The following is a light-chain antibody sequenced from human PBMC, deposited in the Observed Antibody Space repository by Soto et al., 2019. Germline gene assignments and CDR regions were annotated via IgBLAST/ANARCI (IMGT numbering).Light chain of an antibody. CDR3: QQYGSPPWYT. CDR2: GAS. CDR1: QSVSSSY. J-gene: IGKJ2*01. Sequence: EIVLTQSPGTLSLSPGERATLSCRASQSVSSSYLAWYQQKPGQAPRLLIYGASSRATGIPDRFSGSGSGTDFTLTISRLEPEEFAVYYCQQYGSPPWYTFGQGTKLEIK. V-gene: IGKV3-20*01.